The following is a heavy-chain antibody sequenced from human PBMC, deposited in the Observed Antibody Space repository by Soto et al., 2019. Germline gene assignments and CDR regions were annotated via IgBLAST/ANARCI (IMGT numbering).Heavy chain of an antibody. Sequence: QVQLQESGPGLVKPSQTLSLTCTVSGGSIRGGVYYWSWIRQPPGKGLEWIGYIFDSGSTYYNPSLKSRVTISVDTSKNQFSLRLSSVTAADTAVYYCAREIIPLTTDWYFDLWGRGTLVTVSS. V-gene: IGHV4-30-4*01. D-gene: IGHD4-17*01. CDR3: AREIIPLTTDWYFDL. CDR1: GGSIRGGVYY. J-gene: IGHJ2*01. CDR2: IFDSGST.